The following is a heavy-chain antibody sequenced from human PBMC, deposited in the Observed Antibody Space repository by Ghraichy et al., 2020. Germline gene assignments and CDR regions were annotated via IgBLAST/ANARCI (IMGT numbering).Heavy chain of an antibody. CDR1: GGSISSSSYY. CDR3: ARLGGGYIVVVHPIDY. J-gene: IGHJ4*02. V-gene: IGHV4-39*01. Sequence: SETLSLTCTVSGGSISSSSYYWGWIRQPPGKGLEWIGSIYYSGSTYYNPSLKSRVTISVDTSKNQFSLKLSSVTAADTAVYYCARLGGGYIVVVHPIDYWGQGTLVTVSS. D-gene: IGHD2-15*01. CDR2: IYYSGST.